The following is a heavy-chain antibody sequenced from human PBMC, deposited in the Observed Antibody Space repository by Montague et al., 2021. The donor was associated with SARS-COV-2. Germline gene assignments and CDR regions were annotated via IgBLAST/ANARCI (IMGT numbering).Heavy chain of an antibody. CDR1: GFTFSDYY. V-gene: IGHV3-11*05. Sequence: PLRLSCAASGFTFSDYYMSWIRQAPGKGLEWVSYISSSSSYTNYAGSVKGRFTISRDNAKNSLYLQMNSLRAEDTAVYYCARDVGVVRNWFDPWGQGTLVTVSS. J-gene: IGHJ5*02. CDR3: ARDVGVVRNWFDP. D-gene: IGHD3-10*01. CDR2: ISSSSSYT.